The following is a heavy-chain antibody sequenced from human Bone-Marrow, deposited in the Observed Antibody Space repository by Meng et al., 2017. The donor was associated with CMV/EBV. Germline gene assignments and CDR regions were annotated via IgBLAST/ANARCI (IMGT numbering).Heavy chain of an antibody. Sequence: SVKVSCKASGGTFSSYAISWVRQAPGQGLEWMGGIIPIFGTANYAQKFQGRVTITTDESTSTAYMELSSLRSEDTAVYYCARVIGWELLLIGSGWFDPWGQRNLVNVAS. D-gene: IGHD1-26*01. CDR1: GGTFSSYA. V-gene: IGHV1-69*05. CDR2: IIPIFGTA. J-gene: IGHJ5*02. CDR3: ARVIGWELLLIGSGWFDP.